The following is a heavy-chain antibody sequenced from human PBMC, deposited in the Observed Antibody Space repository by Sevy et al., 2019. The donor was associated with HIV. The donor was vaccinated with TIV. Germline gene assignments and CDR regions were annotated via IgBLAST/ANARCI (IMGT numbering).Heavy chain of an antibody. Sequence: GGSLRLSCAASGFSLSNDAMSWVRQAPGKGLEWISTKTGSAGVTYYADSVKGRFTISRDNSKNTLFLQMNSLRPEDTALYYCAKGRIPSIGTLGPFDSWGQGTLVTVSS. CDR1: GFSLSNDA. CDR3: AKGRIPSIGTLGPFDS. CDR2: KTGSAGVT. J-gene: IGHJ4*02. V-gene: IGHV3-23*01. D-gene: IGHD1-7*01.